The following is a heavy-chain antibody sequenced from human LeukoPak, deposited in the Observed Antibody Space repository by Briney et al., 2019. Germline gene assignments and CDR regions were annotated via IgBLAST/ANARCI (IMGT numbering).Heavy chain of an antibody. CDR1: GGSISSYY. V-gene: IGHV4-59*06. CDR2: IYYSGST. CDR3: ARGPLEMATITEGFDY. Sequence: SETLSLTCTVSGGSISSYYWSWIRQHPGKGLEWIGYIYYSGSTYYNPSLKSRVTISVDTSKNQFSLKLSSVTAADTAVYYCARGPLEMATITEGFDYWGQGTLVTVSS. J-gene: IGHJ4*02. D-gene: IGHD5-24*01.